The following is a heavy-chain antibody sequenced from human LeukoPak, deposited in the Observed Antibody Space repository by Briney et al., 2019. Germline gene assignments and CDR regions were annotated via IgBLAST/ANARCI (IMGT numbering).Heavy chain of an antibody. J-gene: IGHJ4*02. Sequence: SETLSLTCTVSGASISSSSYSWGWIRQPPGKGLEWIGTIYYTGSTYYNPSLKSRVTISIDTSKNQFSLTLSSVTAADTAVYFCARASNYFDILYWGQGTLVTVSS. CDR2: IYYTGST. CDR1: GASISSSSYS. D-gene: IGHD3-22*01. V-gene: IGHV4-39*01. CDR3: ARASNYFDILY.